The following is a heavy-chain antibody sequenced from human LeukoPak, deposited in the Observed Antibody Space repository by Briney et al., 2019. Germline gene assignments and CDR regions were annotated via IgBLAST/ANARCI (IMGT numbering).Heavy chain of an antibody. D-gene: IGHD2-2*01. J-gene: IGHJ4*02. CDR1: GFTFSSYG. V-gene: IGHV3-30*18. Sequence: GGSLRLSCAASGFTFSSYGMHWVRQAPGKGLEWVAVISYDGSNKYYAVSVKGRFTISRDNSKNTLYLQMNSLRAEDTAVYYCAKESGCSSTSCYRYFDYWGQGTLVTVSS. CDR3: AKESGCSSTSCYRYFDY. CDR2: ISYDGSNK.